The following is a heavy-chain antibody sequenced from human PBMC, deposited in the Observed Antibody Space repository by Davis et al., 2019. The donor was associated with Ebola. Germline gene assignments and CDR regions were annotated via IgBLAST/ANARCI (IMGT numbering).Heavy chain of an antibody. V-gene: IGHV3-53*01. D-gene: IGHD6-6*01. CDR2: IYTGYST. CDR3: AREDRGSSFGY. Sequence: GESLKISCAASGFSVSSNYMSWVRQAPGKGLDWVSVIYTGYSTYYADSVKGRFTISRDDSKNTVYLQMNSLRAEDTAVYYCAREDRGSSFGYWGQGTLVTVSS. CDR1: GFSVSSNY. J-gene: IGHJ4*02.